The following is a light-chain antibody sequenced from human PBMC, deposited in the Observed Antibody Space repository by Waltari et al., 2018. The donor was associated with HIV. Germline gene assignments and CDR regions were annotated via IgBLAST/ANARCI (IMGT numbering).Light chain of an antibody. Sequence: QSVLTQPPSSSGTPGQRLTISCSGSSSNVGSTTVNWYQHLPDAAPKLLILNTDGRPSGVPDRFSGSKSGTLASLAISWLQSEDEADYYCAAWDDSLNAYVFGTGTTVTVL. CDR1: SSNVGSTT. J-gene: IGLJ1*01. V-gene: IGLV1-44*01. CDR3: AAWDDSLNAYV. CDR2: NTD.